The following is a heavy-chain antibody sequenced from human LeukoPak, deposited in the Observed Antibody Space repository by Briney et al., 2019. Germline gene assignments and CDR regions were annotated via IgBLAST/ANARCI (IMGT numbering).Heavy chain of an antibody. J-gene: IGHJ4*02. CDR2: VSHDGGQK. D-gene: IGHD3-10*01. Sequence: PGGSLRLSCVGSGFSLSEYGIHWVRQAPGKGLEWVAVVSHDGGQKYYADSVKGRFTISRDTSSDTVSLHMNSLRVEDTAVYYCARDRINMMVLGHDSGLDCWGQGTLVTVSS. CDR1: GFSLSEYG. CDR3: ARDRINMMVLGHDSGLDC. V-gene: IGHV3-30*03.